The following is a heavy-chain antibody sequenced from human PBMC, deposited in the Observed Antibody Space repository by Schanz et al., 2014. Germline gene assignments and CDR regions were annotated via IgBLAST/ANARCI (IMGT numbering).Heavy chain of an antibody. CDR1: GGSIRSYY. D-gene: IGHD6-6*01. Sequence: QVQLQESGPGLVKPSETLSLTCTVSGGSIRSYYWSWIRQPPGKGLEWIGYIYHSGNTNYNPSLKSRLTIPVDTPKTQFSLKLSSVPAADTAVYYCARYPSIGATPGDTFDIGGQGKMVTASS. CDR3: ARYPSIGATPGDTFDI. J-gene: IGHJ3*02. CDR2: IYHSGNT. V-gene: IGHV4-59*01.